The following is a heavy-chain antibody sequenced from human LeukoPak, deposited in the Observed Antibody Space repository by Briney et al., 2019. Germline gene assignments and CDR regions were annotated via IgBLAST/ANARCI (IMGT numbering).Heavy chain of an antibody. V-gene: IGHV3-30-3*02. D-gene: IGHD6-19*01. CDR1: GFTFSYYA. J-gene: IGHJ4*02. CDR2: ISFDGSNK. CDR3: AKSTGYSSGWFDY. Sequence: PGRSLRLSCAASGFTFSYYAMHWVRQAPGKGLEWVAVISFDGSNKYYADSVKGRFTISRDNSKNTGYLQMNSLRGDDTAVYYCAKSTGYSSGWFDYWGQGTLVTVSS.